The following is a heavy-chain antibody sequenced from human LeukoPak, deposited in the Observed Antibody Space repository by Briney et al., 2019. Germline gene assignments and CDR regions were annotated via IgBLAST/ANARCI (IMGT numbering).Heavy chain of an antibody. J-gene: IGHJ4*02. Sequence: GSLRLSCAASGFTVSSNYMSWVRQAPGKGLEWVSVIYSGGSTYYADSVKGRLTISRDNSKNTLYLQMNSLRAEDTAVYYCARDTPDCSSTSCPFDYWGQGTLVTVSS. CDR3: ARDTPDCSSTSCPFDY. CDR1: GFTVSSNY. V-gene: IGHV3-66*01. D-gene: IGHD2-2*01. CDR2: IYSGGST.